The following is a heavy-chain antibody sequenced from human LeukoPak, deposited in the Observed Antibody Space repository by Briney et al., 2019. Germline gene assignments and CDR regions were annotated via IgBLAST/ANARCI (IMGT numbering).Heavy chain of an antibody. CDR2: IYYTGNA. Sequence: SETLSLTCTVSGGSLSNYYWSWIRQPPGKGLEWIGYIYYTGNANYNPSLKSRVTTSVDTSKNQFSLKLSSVTAADTAVYYCARGTDRMGYFFDYWGQGTPATVSS. V-gene: IGHV4-59*01. CDR1: GGSLSNYY. J-gene: IGHJ4*02. D-gene: IGHD2-8*01. CDR3: ARGTDRMGYFFDY.